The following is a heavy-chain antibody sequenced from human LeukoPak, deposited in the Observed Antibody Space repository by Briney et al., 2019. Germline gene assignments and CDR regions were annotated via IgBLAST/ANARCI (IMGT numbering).Heavy chain of an antibody. D-gene: IGHD3-9*01. CDR2: IRSKAYGGTT. CDR3: TRGHVLRYFDWLGSCGY. J-gene: IGHJ4*02. V-gene: IGHV3-49*03. CDR1: GFTFGDYA. Sequence: GSLRLSCTASGFTFGDYAMGWFRQAPGKGLEWVGFIRSKAYGGTTEYAASVKGRFTISRDDSKSIAYLQMNSLKTEDTAVYYCTRGHVLRYFDWLGSCGYWGQGTLVTVSS.